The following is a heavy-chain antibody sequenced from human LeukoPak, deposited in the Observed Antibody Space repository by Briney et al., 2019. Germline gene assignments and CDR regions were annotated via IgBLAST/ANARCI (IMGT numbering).Heavy chain of an antibody. V-gene: IGHV4-34*01. D-gene: IGHD3-10*01. Sequence: SETLSLTCTVSGGSISSYYWSWIRQAPGKGLEWIGEINHSGSTSYNPSLKSRVTISVDTSKNQFSLNLSSVTAAYTAVYYCAKSNGYGLVDIWGQGTMVTVSS. CDR1: GGSISSYY. CDR2: INHSGST. CDR3: AKSNGYGLVDI. J-gene: IGHJ3*02.